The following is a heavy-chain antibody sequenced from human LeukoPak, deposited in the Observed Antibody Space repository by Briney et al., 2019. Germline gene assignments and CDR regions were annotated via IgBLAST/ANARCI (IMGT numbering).Heavy chain of an antibody. CDR1: GFTVGDYA. J-gene: IGHJ4*02. V-gene: IGHV3-49*04. D-gene: IGHD3-22*01. CDR3: TKSPLDSSGYYDYFDY. Sequence: GGSLRLSCTASGFTVGDYAMSWVRQAPGKGLEWVGFIRSKAYGRTTEYAASVKGRFTISRDDSKSIAYLQMNSLKPDDTAVYYCTKSPLDSSGYYDYFDYWGQGTLVTVSS. CDR2: IRSKAYGRTT.